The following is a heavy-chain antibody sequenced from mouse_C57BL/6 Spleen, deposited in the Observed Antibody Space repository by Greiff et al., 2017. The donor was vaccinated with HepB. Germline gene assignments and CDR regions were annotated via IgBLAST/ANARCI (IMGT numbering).Heavy chain of an antibody. Sequence: QVQLQQSGAELVKPGASVKLSCKASGYTFTSYWMQWIGEIDPSDSYTNYNQKFKGKATLTVDTSSSTAYMQLSSLTSEDSAVYYCAPLYYGIPWFAYWGQGTLVTVSA. CDR1: GYTFTSYW. CDR2: IDPSDSYT. CDR3: APLYYGIPWFAY. V-gene: IGHV1-50*01. J-gene: IGHJ3*01. D-gene: IGHD2-1*01.